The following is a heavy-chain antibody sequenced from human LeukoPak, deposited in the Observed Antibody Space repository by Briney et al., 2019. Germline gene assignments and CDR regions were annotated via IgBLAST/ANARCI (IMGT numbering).Heavy chain of an antibody. CDR2: IEQDGSVE. V-gene: IGHV3-7*05. Sequence: GGSLRLSCAASGFTFSSYWMSWVRQAPGKGLEWVANIEQDGSVEYYVVSVKGRFTISRDNAKESLYLQMNSLRAEDTAVYYCARIGYSSSSFDFWGQGTLVTVSS. CDR3: ARIGYSSSSFDF. D-gene: IGHD6-6*01. J-gene: IGHJ4*02. CDR1: GFTFSSYW.